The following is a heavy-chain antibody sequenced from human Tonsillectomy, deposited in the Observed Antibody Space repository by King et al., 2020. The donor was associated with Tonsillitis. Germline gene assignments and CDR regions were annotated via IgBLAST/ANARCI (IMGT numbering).Heavy chain of an antibody. Sequence: VQLVESGGGLVKPGGSLRLSCAASGFTFSSYSMNWVRQAPGKGPEWVSSISGSSSYIYYADSVKGRFTISRDNAKNSLSLQMNSLRAEDTAVYYCARVLNYYDMRCYWSLDYYYYYGMDVWGQGTTVTVSS. CDR2: ISGSSSYI. CDR3: ARVLNYYDMRCYWSLDYYYYYGMDV. CDR1: GFTFSSYS. V-gene: IGHV3-21*01. J-gene: IGHJ6*02. D-gene: IGHD3-22*01.